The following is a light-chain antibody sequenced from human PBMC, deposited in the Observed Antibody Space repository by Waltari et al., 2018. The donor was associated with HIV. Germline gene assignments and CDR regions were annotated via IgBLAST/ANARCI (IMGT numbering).Light chain of an antibody. CDR1: SSDVGGYNY. V-gene: IGLV2-8*01. CDR3: SSYAGSNNLV. CDR2: EVS. J-gene: IGLJ2*01. Sequence: QSALTQPPSASGSPGQSVTISCTGTSSDVGGYNYVSGYQQRPGKAPKLMIYEVSKRPSGVPDGFSGSKSGNTASLTVSGLQAEDEADYYCSSYAGSNNLVFGGGTKLTVL.